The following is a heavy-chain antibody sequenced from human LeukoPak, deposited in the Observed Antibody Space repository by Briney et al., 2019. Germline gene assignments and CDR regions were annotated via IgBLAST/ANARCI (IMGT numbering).Heavy chain of an antibody. CDR1: GGSISPYY. Sequence: SETLSLTCTVSGGSISPYYGSWIRQPPGKGLEWIAHIFYSENTDYNPSLKSRVTISVDTSKNQFSLKLSSVTAADTAVYYCARSDIYCSGGSCPPNIFDAFDMWGQGIMVTVSS. D-gene: IGHD2-15*01. CDR3: ARSDIYCSGGSCPPNIFDAFDM. CDR2: IFYSENT. J-gene: IGHJ3*02. V-gene: IGHV4-59*01.